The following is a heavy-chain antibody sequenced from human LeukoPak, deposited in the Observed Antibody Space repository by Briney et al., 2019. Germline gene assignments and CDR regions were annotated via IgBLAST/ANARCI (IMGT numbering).Heavy chain of an antibody. D-gene: IGHD3-22*01. CDR1: GYSISSGYY. J-gene: IGHJ4*02. CDR2: IYHTGST. Sequence: PSETLSLTCTVSGYSISSGYYWGWIRQPPGKGLEWIGLIYHTGSTYYTPSLKSRVTISVDTSKNQFSLKLSSVTAADTAVYYCARDSSGPGNFDYWGQGTLDTVSS. CDR3: ARDSSGPGNFDY. V-gene: IGHV4-38-2*02.